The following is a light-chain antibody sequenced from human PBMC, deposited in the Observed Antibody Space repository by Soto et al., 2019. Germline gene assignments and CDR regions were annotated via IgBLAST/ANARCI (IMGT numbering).Light chain of an antibody. CDR2: AAS. CDR3: QQADTFPWT. CDR1: QDVSYW. V-gene: IGKV1-12*01. Sequence: DIQMTQSPSSLSASVGDRVTMTCRASQDVSYWVAWYQKEPGKAPRLLVYAASSLQSGVPSRFSGSGPGTHFTLTISSLQPEDFVTYYCQQADTFPWTFGQGTKVELK. J-gene: IGKJ1*01.